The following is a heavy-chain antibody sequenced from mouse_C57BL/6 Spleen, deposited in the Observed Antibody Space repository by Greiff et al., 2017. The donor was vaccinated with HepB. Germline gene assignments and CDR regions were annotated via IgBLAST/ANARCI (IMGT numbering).Heavy chain of an antibody. D-gene: IGHD2-3*01. CDR1: GYTFTSYW. Sequence: LQQPGTELVKPGASVKLSCKASGYTFTSYWMHWVKQRPGQGLEWIGNINPSNGGTNYNEKFKSKATLTVDKSSSTAYMQLSSLTSEDSAVYYCAREGGGYDGYYDYFDYWGQGTTLTVSS. CDR2: INPSNGGT. CDR3: AREGGGYDGYYDYFDY. J-gene: IGHJ2*01. V-gene: IGHV1-53*01.